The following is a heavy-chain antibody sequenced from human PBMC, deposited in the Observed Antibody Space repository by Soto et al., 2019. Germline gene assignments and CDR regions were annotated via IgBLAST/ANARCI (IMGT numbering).Heavy chain of an antibody. Sequence: VSGGSISSGGYYWSWIRQHPGKGLEWIGYIYYSGSTYYNPSLKSRVTVSVDTSKNQFSLKLSSVTAADTAVYYCARVDNYYYGMDVWGQGTTVTVSS. CDR3: ARVDNYYYGMDV. CDR1: GGSISSGGYY. V-gene: IGHV4-31*02. CDR2: IYYSGST. J-gene: IGHJ6*02. D-gene: IGHD3-9*01.